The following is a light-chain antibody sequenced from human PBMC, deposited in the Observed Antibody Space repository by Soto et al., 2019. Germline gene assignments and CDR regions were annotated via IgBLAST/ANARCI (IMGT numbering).Light chain of an antibody. V-gene: IGLV2-14*03. CDR1: SSDVGGYNF. CDR2: DLT. Sequence: QSALTQPASVSGSPGQSITISCTGTSSDVGGYNFVSWYQHHPAKAPKLMIYDLTYRPSGVSNRFSGSKSGNTAYLTISGLQAEYEAEYYCISYTNTNTYVFGTGTKLTVL. J-gene: IGLJ1*01. CDR3: ISYTNTNTYV.